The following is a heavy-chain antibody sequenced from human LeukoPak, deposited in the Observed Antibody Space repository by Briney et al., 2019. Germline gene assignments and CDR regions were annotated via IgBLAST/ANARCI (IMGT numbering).Heavy chain of an antibody. CDR3: AAGYSYALPIY. Sequence: GGSLRLSCAASGFTFSSYSMNWVRQAPGKGLEWVSYISSSSSTIYYADSVKGRFTISRDNSKNTLYLQMNSLRAEDTAVYYCAAGYSYALPIYWGQGTLVTVSS. V-gene: IGHV3-48*01. J-gene: IGHJ4*02. D-gene: IGHD5-18*01. CDR2: ISSSSSTI. CDR1: GFTFSSYS.